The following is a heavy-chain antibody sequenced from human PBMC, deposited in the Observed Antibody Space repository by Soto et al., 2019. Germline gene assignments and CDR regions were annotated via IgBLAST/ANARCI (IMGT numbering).Heavy chain of an antibody. J-gene: IGHJ4*02. CDR3: TTFPGGYYDSSGYSPPGFDY. Sequence: SNAWMNWVRQAPGKGLEWVGRIKSKTDGGTTDYAAPVKGRFTISRDDSKNTLYLQMNSLKTEDTAVYYCTTFPGGYYDSSGYSPPGFDYWGQGTLVTVSS. D-gene: IGHD3-22*01. V-gene: IGHV3-15*07. CDR1: SNAW. CDR2: IKSKTDGGTT.